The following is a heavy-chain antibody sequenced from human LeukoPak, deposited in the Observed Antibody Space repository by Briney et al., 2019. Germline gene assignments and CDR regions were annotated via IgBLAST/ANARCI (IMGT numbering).Heavy chain of an antibody. J-gene: IGHJ5*02. CDR3: ARDDGGYCSSSSCYLGWFDP. CDR1: GFAFSSYA. Sequence: GGSLRLSCAASGFAFSSYAMNWVRQAPGKGLEWVSSITSCRSYIYYADSVKGRFTISRDNAKNSLYLQMDSLRAEDTAVYYCARDDGGYCSSSSCYLGWFDPWGQGTLITVSS. V-gene: IGHV3-21*01. D-gene: IGHD2-2*03. CDR2: ITSCRSYI.